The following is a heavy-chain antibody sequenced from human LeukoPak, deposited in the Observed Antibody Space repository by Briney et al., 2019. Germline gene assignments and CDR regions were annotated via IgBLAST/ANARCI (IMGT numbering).Heavy chain of an antibody. Sequence: GGSLRLSCAASGFTFSDYNMGWMRRAPGKGLEWGSYTRNSHNTMFYSPSVKARFTISRDNAKYSVYLQMNSLRAEDTAVYYCARRIAGDGSHAFDIWGQGTMVTVSS. D-gene: IGHD6-19*01. V-gene: IGHV3-11*01. CDR2: TRNSHNTM. CDR3: ARRIAGDGSHAFDI. J-gene: IGHJ3*02. CDR1: GFTFSDYN.